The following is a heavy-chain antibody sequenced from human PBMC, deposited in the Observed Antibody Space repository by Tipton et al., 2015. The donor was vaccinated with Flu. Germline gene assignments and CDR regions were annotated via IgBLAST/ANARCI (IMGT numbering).Heavy chain of an antibody. J-gene: IGHJ4*02. D-gene: IGHD5-12*01. CDR2: IYYSGST. CDR1: GGPISSYY. Sequence: GLVKPSETLSLTCTVSGGPISSYYWSWIRQPPGKGLEWIGSIYYSGSTYYNPSLKSRVTISVDTSKNQFSLKLSSVTAADTAVYYCARGGYSGYDRYYFDYWGQGTLVTVSS. CDR3: ARGGYSGYDRYYFDY. V-gene: IGHV4-39*07.